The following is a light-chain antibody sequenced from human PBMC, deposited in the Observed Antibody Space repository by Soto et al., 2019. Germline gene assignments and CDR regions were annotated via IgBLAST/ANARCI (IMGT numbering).Light chain of an antibody. CDR3: QSYDSRLSGYV. J-gene: IGLJ1*01. CDR2: GNS. Sequence: QSALTRPPSVSGAPGQRVTISCTGSSSNIGAGYDVHWYQQLPGTAPKLLIYGNSNRPSGVPDRFSGSKSGTSASLAITGLQAEDEADYYCQSYDSRLSGYVFGTGTKLNVL. V-gene: IGLV1-40*01. CDR1: SSNIGAGYD.